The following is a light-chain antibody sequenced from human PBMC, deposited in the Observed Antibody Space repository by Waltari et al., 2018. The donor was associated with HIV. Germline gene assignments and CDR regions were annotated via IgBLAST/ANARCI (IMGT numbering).Light chain of an antibody. CDR1: RSNIAAYT. J-gene: IGLJ2*01. V-gene: IGLV1-44*01. Sequence: SVLTQPPSASRPPGHTFTISCSRVRSNIAAYTVNWYQQTPGTAPKLLNFAVNQRPSGVPDRFSGSKSGTSASLAISGLQSEDEADYYCSAWADSLRGPVFGGGTKLTVL. CDR3: SAWADSLRGPV. CDR2: AVN.